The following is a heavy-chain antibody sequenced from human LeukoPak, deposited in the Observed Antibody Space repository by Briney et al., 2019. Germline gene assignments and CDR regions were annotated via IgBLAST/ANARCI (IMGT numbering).Heavy chain of an antibody. J-gene: IGHJ4*02. CDR2: IYPGDSDT. Sequence: GESLKISCKGSGYSFTSYWIGWVRQMPGRGLEWMGIIYPGDSDTRYSPSFQGQVTISADKSISTAYLQWSSLKASDTAMYYCARGDYYYDSSGYYYDYWGQGTLVTVSS. CDR3: ARGDYYYDSSGYYYDY. CDR1: GYSFTSYW. V-gene: IGHV5-51*01. D-gene: IGHD3-22*01.